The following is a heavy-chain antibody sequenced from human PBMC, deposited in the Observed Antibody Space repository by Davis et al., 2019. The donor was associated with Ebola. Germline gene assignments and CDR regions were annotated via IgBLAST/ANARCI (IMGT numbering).Heavy chain of an antibody. Sequence: GESLKISCAASGFTFSSYGMHWVRQAPGKGLAWVSSISSSSSYIYYADSVKGRFTISRDNAKNSLYLQMNGLRDEDTAVYYCARDLLNEIVIPTYFDSWGQGTLVTVSS. CDR2: ISSSSSYI. CDR3: ARDLLNEIVIPTYFDS. CDR1: GFTFSSYG. D-gene: IGHD3-10*01. V-gene: IGHV3-21*01. J-gene: IGHJ4*02.